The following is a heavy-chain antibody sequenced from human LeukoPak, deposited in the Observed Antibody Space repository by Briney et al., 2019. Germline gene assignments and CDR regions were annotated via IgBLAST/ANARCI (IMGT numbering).Heavy chain of an antibody. CDR1: GYSFTSYW. CDR3: ARHEGIGLWELSVDY. V-gene: IGHV5-51*01. J-gene: IGHJ4*02. D-gene: IGHD3-16*02. Sequence: GESLKISRKGSGYSFTSYWIGWVRQMPGKGLEWMGIIYPGDSDTRYSPSFQGQVTISADKSISTAYLQWSSLKASDTAMYYCARHEGIGLWELSVDYWGQGTLVTVSS. CDR2: IYPGDSDT.